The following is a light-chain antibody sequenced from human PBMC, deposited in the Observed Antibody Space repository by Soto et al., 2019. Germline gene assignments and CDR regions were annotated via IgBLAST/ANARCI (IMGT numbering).Light chain of an antibody. CDR3: QKYDSAPFT. CDR2: AAS. J-gene: IGKJ3*01. CDR1: QGISNY. V-gene: IGKV1-27*01. Sequence: DIPMTQSPSSLSASVGDRVTITCRASQGISNYLAWYQQKPGEVPNLLIFAASTLQSGVPSRFSGSGSGTDFTLTIGSLQPEDVATYFCQKYDSAPFTFGPGTKVDIK.